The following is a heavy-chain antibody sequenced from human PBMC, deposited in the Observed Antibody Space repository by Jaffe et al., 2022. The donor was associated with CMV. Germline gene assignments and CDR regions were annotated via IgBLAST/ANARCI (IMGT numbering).Heavy chain of an antibody. D-gene: IGHD1-1*01. CDR2: INPNSDST. J-gene: IGHJ4*02. V-gene: IGHV1-2*02. CDR3: ARGYTTGWSNFDY. Sequence: QVQLVQSGAEVKKPGASVKVSCKASGYTFTGSYIHWVRQAPGQGLEWMGWINPNSDSTRYAQKFQGRVTVTSDTSIRAAYMELSSLRSDDTAVYYCARGYTTGWSNFDYWGQGTLVTVSS. CDR1: GYTFTGSY.